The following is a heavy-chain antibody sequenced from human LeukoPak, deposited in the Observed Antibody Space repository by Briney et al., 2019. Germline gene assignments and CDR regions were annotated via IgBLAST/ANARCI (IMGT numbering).Heavy chain of an antibody. V-gene: IGHV3-48*02. Sequence: SGGSLRLSCAASGFTFSSYSKNWVRQAPGKGLEWVSYISSSSSTIYYADSVKGRFTISRDNAKNSLYLQMNSLRDEDTAVYYCARDYYDSSGYPPLNFQHWGQGTLVTVSS. CDR2: ISSSSSTI. J-gene: IGHJ1*01. CDR3: ARDYYDSSGYPPLNFQH. CDR1: GFTFSSYS. D-gene: IGHD3-22*01.